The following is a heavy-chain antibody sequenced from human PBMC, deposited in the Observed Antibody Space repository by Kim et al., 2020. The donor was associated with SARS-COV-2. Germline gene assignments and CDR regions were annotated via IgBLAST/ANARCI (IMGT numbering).Heavy chain of an antibody. V-gene: IGHV4-34*01. J-gene: IGHJ5*02. CDR2: INHSGST. Sequence: SETLSLTCAVYGGTFSGYYWSWIRQPPGKGLEWIGEINHSGSTNYNPSLKSRVTISVDTSKNQFSLKLSSVTAADTAVYYCARRLRGAPGSWFDPWGQGTLFPVSS. CDR3: ARRLRGAPGSWFDP. D-gene: IGHD4-17*01. CDR1: GGTFSGYY.